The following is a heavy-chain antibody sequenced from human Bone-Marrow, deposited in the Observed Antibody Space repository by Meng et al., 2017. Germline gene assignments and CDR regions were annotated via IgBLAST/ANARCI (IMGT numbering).Heavy chain of an antibody. CDR3: ALGIAAAGTGGVDY. CDR2: IYYSGST. V-gene: IGHV4-59*01. CDR1: GGSISSYY. D-gene: IGHD6-13*01. J-gene: IGHJ4*02. Sequence: QVQLQESGPGLVKPSETLSLTCTVSGGSISSYYWSWIRQPPGKGLEWIGYIYYSGSTNYNPSLKSRVTISVDTSKNQFSLKLSSVTAADTAVYYCALGIAAAGTGGVDYWGQGTLVTVSS.